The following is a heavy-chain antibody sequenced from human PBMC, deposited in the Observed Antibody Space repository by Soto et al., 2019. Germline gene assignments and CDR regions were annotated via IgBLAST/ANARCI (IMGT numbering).Heavy chain of an antibody. J-gene: IGHJ4*02. CDR2: ISSDGSNE. CDR3: ARGKYSSSWYLFDY. CDR1: GFTFSSHT. D-gene: IGHD6-13*01. V-gene: IGHV3-30-3*01. Sequence: ESGGGVVQPGRSLRLSCAASGFTFSSHTIHWVRQAPGKGLEWVAVISSDGSNEYYADSVKGRFTISRDKSKNTLYLQMNSLRVEDTAVYYCARGKYSSSWYLFDYWGQGTLVTVSS.